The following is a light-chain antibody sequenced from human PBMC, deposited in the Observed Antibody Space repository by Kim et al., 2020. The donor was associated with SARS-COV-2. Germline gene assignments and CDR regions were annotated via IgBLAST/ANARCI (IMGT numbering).Light chain of an antibody. J-gene: IGLJ1*01. CDR2: QTN. Sequence: KYTSWYQQKPGQSPIQVIYQTNKRPSGIPERFSGSNSGNTATLTISDTQSMDEADYYCQTWDSSTASYVFGTGTKVTVL. CDR1: KY. V-gene: IGLV3-1*01. CDR3: QTWDSSTASYV.